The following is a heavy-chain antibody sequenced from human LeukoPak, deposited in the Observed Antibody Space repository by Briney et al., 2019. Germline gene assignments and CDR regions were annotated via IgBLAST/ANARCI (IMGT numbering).Heavy chain of an antibody. Sequence: GGSLRLSSAAYRCTFSSYSMNWVRQARGKGLEWVSSISSISSYIYYADSVKGRFTISRDNAKNSLYLQMNSLRAEDTAVYCCARDSQVLLWFGEMKDAFDIWGQGTMVTVSS. J-gene: IGHJ3*02. D-gene: IGHD3-10*01. CDR1: RCTFSSYS. V-gene: IGHV3-21*01. CDR2: ISSISSYI. CDR3: ARDSQVLLWFGEMKDAFDI.